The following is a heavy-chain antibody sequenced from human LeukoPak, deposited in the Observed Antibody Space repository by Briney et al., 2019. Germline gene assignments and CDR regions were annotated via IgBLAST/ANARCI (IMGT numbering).Heavy chain of an antibody. CDR3: ARDRALMVYEDYYYYYMDV. CDR2: IYYSGST. D-gene: IGHD2-8*01. V-gene: IGHV4-59*01. J-gene: IGHJ6*03. Sequence: SETLSPTCTVSGGSISSYYWSWIRQPPGKGLEWIGYIYYSGSTNYNPSLKSRVTISVDTSKNQFSLKLSSVTAADTAVYYCARDRALMVYEDYYYYYMDVWGKGTTVTVSS. CDR1: GGSISSYY.